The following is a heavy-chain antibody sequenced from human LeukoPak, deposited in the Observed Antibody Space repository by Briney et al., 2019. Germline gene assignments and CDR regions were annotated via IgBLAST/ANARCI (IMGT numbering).Heavy chain of an antibody. CDR2: ISSSGSTI. D-gene: IGHD6-13*01. J-gene: IGHJ6*02. CDR3: ARRAHLPPLYAAAGTSYGMDV. V-gene: IGHV3-11*01. Sequence: GGSLRLSCAASGFTFSDYYMSWIRQAPGKGLEWVSYISSSGSTIYYADSVKGRFTISRDNAKNSLYLQMNSLRAEDTAVYYCARRAHLPPLYAAAGTSYGMDVWGQGTTVTVSS. CDR1: GFTFSDYY.